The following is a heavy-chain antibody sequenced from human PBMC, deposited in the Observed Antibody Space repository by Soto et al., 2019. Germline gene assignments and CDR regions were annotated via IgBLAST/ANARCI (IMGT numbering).Heavy chain of an antibody. J-gene: IGHJ4*02. CDR2: ISSSGSTI. CDR3: ARESSVPLHYDSSGYSKTFDY. Sequence: PGGSLRLSCAASGFTFSSYEMNWVRQAPGKGLEWFSYISSSGSTIYYADSVKGRFTISRDNAKNSLYLQMNSLRAEDTAVYYCARESSVPLHYDSSGYSKTFDYWGQGTLVTVSS. V-gene: IGHV3-48*03. CDR1: GFTFSSYE. D-gene: IGHD3-22*01.